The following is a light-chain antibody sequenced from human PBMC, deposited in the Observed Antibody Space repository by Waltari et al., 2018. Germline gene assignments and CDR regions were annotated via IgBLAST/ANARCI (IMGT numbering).Light chain of an antibody. Sequence: QSALTQPASVSGSPGQSITISCTGTSSDIGAYNYVSWYQQHPGKAPKLIIFDVSDRPSGVSSRFSGSQSGNTASLTISGLLADDEGTYYCSSYNTSDTLEVFGGGTSLTVL. V-gene: IGLV2-14*03. J-gene: IGLJ2*01. CDR3: SSYNTSDTLEV. CDR1: SSDIGAYNY. CDR2: DVS.